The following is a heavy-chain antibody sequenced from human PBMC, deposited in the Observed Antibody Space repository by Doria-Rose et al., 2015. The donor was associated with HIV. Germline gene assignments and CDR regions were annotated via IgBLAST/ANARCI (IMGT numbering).Heavy chain of an antibody. V-gene: IGHV2-26*01. CDR3: ARIKSSRWYHKYYFDF. D-gene: IGHD6-13*01. Sequence: QITLKESGPVLVKPTETLTLTCTVSGVSLSSPGMGVSWIRQPPGKALEWLANIFSDDERSYKTSLKSRLTISRGTSKGRVVVTMTDMDPVDTATYYCARIKSSRWYHKYYFDFWGQGTLVIVTA. J-gene: IGHJ4*02. CDR2: IFSDDER. CDR1: GVSLSSPGMG.